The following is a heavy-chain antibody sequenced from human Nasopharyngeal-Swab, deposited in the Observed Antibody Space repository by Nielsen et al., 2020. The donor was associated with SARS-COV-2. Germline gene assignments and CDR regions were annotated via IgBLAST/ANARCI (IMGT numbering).Heavy chain of an antibody. CDR3: ARGLDGVVNLFDY. V-gene: IGHV4-39*07. CDR2: INHSGST. J-gene: IGHJ4*02. D-gene: IGHD3-3*01. Sequence: GSLRLSCTVSGGSISSSSYYWSWIRQPPGKGLEWIGEINHSGSTNYNPSLKSRVTISVDTSKNQFSLKLSSVTAADTAVYYCARGLDGVVNLFDYWGQGTLVTVSS. CDR1: GGSISSSSYY.